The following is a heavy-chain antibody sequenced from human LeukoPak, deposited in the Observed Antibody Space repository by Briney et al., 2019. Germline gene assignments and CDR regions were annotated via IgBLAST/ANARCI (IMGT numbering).Heavy chain of an antibody. Sequence: QPGGSLRLSCAVSGFTLRTYWMHWVRQAPGKGLVWVSRINTDGSITSYADSVKGRFTISRDDAKNTLYLQMNSLRAEDTAVYYCAKDMSAVAGYGDYWGQGTLVTVSS. CDR3: AKDMSAVAGYGDY. CDR1: GFTLRTYW. CDR2: INTDGSIT. V-gene: IGHV3-74*01. D-gene: IGHD6-19*01. J-gene: IGHJ4*02.